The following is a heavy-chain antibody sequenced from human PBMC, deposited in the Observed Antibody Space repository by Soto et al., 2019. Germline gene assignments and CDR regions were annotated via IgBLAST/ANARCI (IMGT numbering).Heavy chain of an antibody. D-gene: IGHD1-26*01. CDR2: IYYSGTT. J-gene: IGHJ4*02. V-gene: IGHV4-28*01. CDR3: ARREIQGPIDY. Sequence: QVQLQESGPGLVKPSDTLSLTCAVSGYSISSSNWWGWIRQPPGKGLEWIGYIYYSGTTYYNPSLKSRVTMSVDTSKNQFTLKLTSVTAMDTAVYYCARREIQGPIDYWGQGTLVTVSS. CDR1: GYSISSSNW.